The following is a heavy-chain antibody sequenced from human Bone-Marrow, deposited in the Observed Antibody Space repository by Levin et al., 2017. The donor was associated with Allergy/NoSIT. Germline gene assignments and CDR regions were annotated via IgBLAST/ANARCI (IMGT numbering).Heavy chain of an antibody. CDR2: IYSGGDT. J-gene: IGHJ4*02. D-gene: IGHD3-10*01. V-gene: IGHV3-66*01. CDR3: GRDGPGGGH. Sequence: HPGGSLRLSCTASGVTVFNNYFMWVRQAPGKGLEWVSHIYSGGDTNYADSVKGRFSVSRDNSKNTVYLQMNSLRADDTAVYYCGRDGPGGGHWGPGTQVTVSS. CDR1: GVTVFNNY.